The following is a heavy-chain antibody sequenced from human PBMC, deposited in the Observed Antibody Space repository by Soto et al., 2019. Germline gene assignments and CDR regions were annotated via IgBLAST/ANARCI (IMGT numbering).Heavy chain of an antibody. D-gene: IGHD5-18*01. CDR3: ATTAMVHYFDY. V-gene: IGHV1-46*01. J-gene: IGHJ4*02. CDR1: GYTFTSYY. CDR2: INPSGGST. Sequence: QVQLVQSGAEVKKPGASVKVSCKASGYTFTSYYMHWVRQAPGQGLEWMGIINPSGGSTSYAQKFQGXXTXTXXTSTSTVYMELSSLRSEDTAVYYCATTAMVHYFDYWGQGTLVTVSS.